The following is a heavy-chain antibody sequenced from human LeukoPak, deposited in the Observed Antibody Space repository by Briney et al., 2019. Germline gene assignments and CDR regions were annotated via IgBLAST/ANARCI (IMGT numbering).Heavy chain of an antibody. V-gene: IGHV3-48*03. Sequence: GGSLRLSCAASGFTFSSYEMNWVRQAPGKGLEWVSYISSSGSTIYYAGSVKGRFTISRDNAKNSLYLQMNSLRAEDTAVYYCARIQLVPDYWGQGTLVTVSS. D-gene: IGHD5-18*01. J-gene: IGHJ4*02. CDR2: ISSSGSTI. CDR1: GFTFSSYE. CDR3: ARIQLVPDY.